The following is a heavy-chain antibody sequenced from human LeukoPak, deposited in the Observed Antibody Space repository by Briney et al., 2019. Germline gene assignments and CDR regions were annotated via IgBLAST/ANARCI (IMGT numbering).Heavy chain of an antibody. D-gene: IGHD4-17*01. V-gene: IGHV3-21*01. CDR2: ISSSSSYI. CDR1: GFTLTSYS. CDR3: ARDYYGDYLFDY. Sequence: PGGSLRLSCAASGFTLTSYSMNWVRQAPGKGLEWVSSISSSSSYIYYADSVKGRFTISRDNAKNSLYLQMNSLRAEDTAVYYCARDYYGDYLFDYWGQGTLVTVSS. J-gene: IGHJ4*02.